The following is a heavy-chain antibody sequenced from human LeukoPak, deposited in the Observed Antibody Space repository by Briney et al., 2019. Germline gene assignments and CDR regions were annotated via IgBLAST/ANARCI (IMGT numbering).Heavy chain of an antibody. D-gene: IGHD3-22*01. J-gene: IGHJ4*02. Sequence: GGSLRLSCTASGFTFLSHTMNWVRQAPGKGLEWVSYISSGGGTVYYADPVKGRFTISRDNAKNSLYLQMNSLRVEDTAMYYCARDFRYESVGLSHWGQGTQVTVSS. CDR2: ISSGGGTV. CDR1: GFTFLSHT. V-gene: IGHV3-48*04. CDR3: ARDFRYESVGLSH.